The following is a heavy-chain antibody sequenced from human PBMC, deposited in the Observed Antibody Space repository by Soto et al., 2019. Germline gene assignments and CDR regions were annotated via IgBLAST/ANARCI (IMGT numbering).Heavy chain of an antibody. CDR3: ARDEGSHGFDS. CDR2: VSGYNGNT. V-gene: IGHV1-18*04. CDR1: GYTFINYG. J-gene: IGHJ4*02. D-gene: IGHD6-13*01. Sequence: QVQLVQSRGEVKRPGASVKVSCQAFGYTFINYGISWVRQAPGQGLEWMGWVSGYNGNTNYVQKFRGRVTMTRDTSTSTAYMELKTLRSDDTAVYYCARDEGSHGFDSWGPGTLVAVSS.